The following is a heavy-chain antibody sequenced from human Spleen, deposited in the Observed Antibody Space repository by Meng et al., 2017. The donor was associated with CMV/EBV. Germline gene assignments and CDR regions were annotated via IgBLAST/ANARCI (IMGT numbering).Heavy chain of an antibody. V-gene: IGHV1-69*13. CDR3: ASANMMRFGEVGYFDL. CDR2: NNPIFGTT. D-gene: IGHD3-16*01. Sequence: SVKVSCKASGGTFSSNAISWVRQAPGQGPEWMGGNNPIFGTTNYAQKFQGRVTITSDESTSTVYMELSSLRSEDTAVYFCASANMMRFGEVGYFDLWGRGTLVTVSS. CDR1: GGTFSSNA. J-gene: IGHJ2*01.